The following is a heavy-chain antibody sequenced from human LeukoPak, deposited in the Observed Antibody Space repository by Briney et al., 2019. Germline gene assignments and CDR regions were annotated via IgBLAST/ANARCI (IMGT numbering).Heavy chain of an antibody. V-gene: IGHV3-43*02. CDR1: GFTLDDYA. J-gene: IGHJ4*02. CDR3: AKDYGNDSDGHVLDY. D-gene: IGHD3-10*01. CDR2: ISGDGGST. Sequence: GGNLRLSCAASGFTLDDYAMHWVRQAPGKGLEWVSLISGDGGSTYYADSVKGRFTISRDNSKNSLYLQMNSLRTEDTALYYCAKDYGNDSDGHVLDYWGQGTLVTVSS.